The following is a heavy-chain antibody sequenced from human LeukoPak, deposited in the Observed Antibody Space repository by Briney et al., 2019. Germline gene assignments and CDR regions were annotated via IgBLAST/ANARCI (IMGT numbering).Heavy chain of an antibody. D-gene: IGHD5-18*01. CDR2: IYDSGST. V-gene: IGHV4-39*01. CDR3: ARHRYSYGPADY. CDR1: GVTVRCRYYE. J-gene: IGHJ4*02. Sequence: SETLSLTGTVSGVTVRCRYYEWGWLGQRPGWGLGWIGSIYDSGSTYYNPSLKSRVTISVDTSKNQFSLKLNSVTAADTAVYYCARHRYSYGPADYWGQGTLVTVSS.